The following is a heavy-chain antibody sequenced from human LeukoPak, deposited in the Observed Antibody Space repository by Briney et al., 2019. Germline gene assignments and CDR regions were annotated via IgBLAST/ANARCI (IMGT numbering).Heavy chain of an antibody. J-gene: IGHJ4*02. CDR2: ISYDGSNR. D-gene: IGHD6-19*01. CDR3: AKVRGPGEVSGWYYFVS. V-gene: IGHV3-30*18. CDR1: GFTFSSYG. Sequence: GRSLRLSCAASGFTFSSYGMHWVRQAPGKGLECEAFISYDGSNRYYVDSVKGRFTISRDNSKNTLYLQMNSLRPEDTAVYYCAKVRGPGEVSGWYYFVSWGQGTLVTVSS.